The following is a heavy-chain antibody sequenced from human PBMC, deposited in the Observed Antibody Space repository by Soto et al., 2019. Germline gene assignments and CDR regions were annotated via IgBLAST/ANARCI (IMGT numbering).Heavy chain of an antibody. CDR1: GFTFSTYS. D-gene: IGHD6-6*01. CDR3: ARGGSSSDNGMDV. Sequence: EVQLVESGGGLVQPGGSLRLSCAASGFTFSTYSMNWVRQAPGKGLEWVSYISSRSYTIYYVDSVKGRFTISRDNAKNSLYLQMNSLRDEDTAVYYWARGGSSSDNGMDVWGQGTTVTVSS. J-gene: IGHJ6*02. CDR2: ISSRSYTI. V-gene: IGHV3-48*02.